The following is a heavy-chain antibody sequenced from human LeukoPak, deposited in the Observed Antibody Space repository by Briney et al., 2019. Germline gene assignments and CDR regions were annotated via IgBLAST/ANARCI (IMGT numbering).Heavy chain of an antibody. CDR3: ARDRAYVWGSRWDYYYYGMDV. J-gene: IGHJ6*04. Sequence: GRSLRLSCAASGFTFSSYAMHWVRQAPGKGLEWVAVISYDGSNKYYADSVKGRFTISRDNSKNTLYLQMNSLRAEDTAVYYCARDRAYVWGSRWDYYYYGMDVWGKGTTVTVSS. CDR1: GFTFSSYA. V-gene: IGHV3-30-3*01. D-gene: IGHD3-16*01. CDR2: ISYDGSNK.